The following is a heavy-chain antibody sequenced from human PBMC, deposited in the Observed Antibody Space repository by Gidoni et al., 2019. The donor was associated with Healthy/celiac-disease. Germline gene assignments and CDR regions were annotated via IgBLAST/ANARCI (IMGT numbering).Heavy chain of an antibody. V-gene: IGHV3-23*01. CDR1: GFTFRSYA. CDR2: ISGSGGST. Sequence: EVQLLHSGGGFVQPGGSLILSCAASGFTFRSYAMSWVRQAPGKGLEWVSAISGSGGSTYYADSVKGRFTISRDNSKNTLYLQMNSLRAEDTAVYYCAKGPIVVVTAMNDYWGQGTLVTVSS. J-gene: IGHJ4*02. D-gene: IGHD2-21*02. CDR3: AKGPIVVVTAMNDY.